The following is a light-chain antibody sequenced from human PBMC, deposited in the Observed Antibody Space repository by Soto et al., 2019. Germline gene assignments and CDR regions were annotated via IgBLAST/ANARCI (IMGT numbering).Light chain of an antibody. CDR1: QDISNH. CDR2: DAS. CDR3: QQYENLPT. V-gene: IGKV1-33*01. Sequence: DIQMTQSPSSLSASVGDRVTITCQASQDISNHLNWYQQKPGKAPKLLIYDASNLETGVPSRFSGSGSGTDFTFTISRLQPEDIATYYCQQYENLPTFGQGTRLEIK. J-gene: IGKJ5*01.